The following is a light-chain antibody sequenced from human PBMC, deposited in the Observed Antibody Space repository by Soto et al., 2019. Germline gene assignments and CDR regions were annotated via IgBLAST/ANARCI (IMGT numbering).Light chain of an antibody. CDR3: QQYGGSPRVS. CDR1: QTVSDNY. Sequence: EIVLTQSPGAVSLSPGERATLSCRASQTVSDNYLAWYQQKPGQAPRLLIYGASTRATGIPDRFSGSGSGTDFTLTISRLEPEDFAVYYCQQYGGSPRVSFGGGTKVEIK. CDR2: GAS. V-gene: IGKV3-20*01. J-gene: IGKJ4*01.